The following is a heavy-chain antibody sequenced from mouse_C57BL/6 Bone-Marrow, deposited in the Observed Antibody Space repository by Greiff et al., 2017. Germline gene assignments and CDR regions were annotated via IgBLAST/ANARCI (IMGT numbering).Heavy chain of an antibody. V-gene: IGHV1-64*01. CDR3: ASIWDWFAY. CDR1: GYTFTSYW. J-gene: IGHJ3*01. D-gene: IGHD4-1*01. CDR2: IHPHSGST. Sequence: QVQLKQPGAELVKPGASVKLSCKASGYTFTSYWMHWVKQRPGQGLEWIGMIHPHSGSTNYNEKFKSKATLTVDKSSSTAYMQLSSLTSEDAAVYYCASIWDWFAYWGQGTLVTVSA.